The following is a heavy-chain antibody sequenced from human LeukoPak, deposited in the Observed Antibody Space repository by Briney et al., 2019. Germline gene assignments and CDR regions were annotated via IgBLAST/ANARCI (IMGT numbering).Heavy chain of an antibody. V-gene: IGHV4-39*07. Sequence: SETLSLTCSVSGGSIRSGSNYWGWIRQPPGKGLEWIASMYYSGSTYYNPSLKSRVTISLDTSKTQFSLRLSSVTAADTAMYYCARGRRYCSSTSCYEQFDYWGQGALVTVSS. CDR1: GGSIRSGSNY. J-gene: IGHJ4*02. CDR2: MYYSGST. CDR3: ARGRRYCSSTSCYEQFDY. D-gene: IGHD2-2*01.